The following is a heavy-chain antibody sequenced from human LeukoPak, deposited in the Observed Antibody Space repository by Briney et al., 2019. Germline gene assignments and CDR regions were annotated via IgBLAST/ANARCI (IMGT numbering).Heavy chain of an antibody. D-gene: IGHD1-26*01. CDR1: GFTFSSYS. V-gene: IGHV3-23*01. CDR3: AKDGASSGSYFPDF. Sequence: GGSLRLSCAASGFTFSSYSMSWVRQAPGKGLEWVSTVSGSGGTTYYTDSVKGRFTISRDNSKNTLYLQMNSLRAEDTAVYYCAKDGASSGSYFPDFWGQGTLVTVSS. CDR2: VSGSGGTT. J-gene: IGHJ4*02.